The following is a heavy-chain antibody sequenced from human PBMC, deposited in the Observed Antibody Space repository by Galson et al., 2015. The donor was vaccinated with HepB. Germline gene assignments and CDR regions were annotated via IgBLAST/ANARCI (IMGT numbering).Heavy chain of an antibody. V-gene: IGHV3-7*01. CDR3: ARGPLTDY. CDR2: IKQDGSEQ. CDR1: GFTFRNYW. D-gene: IGHD3-9*01. J-gene: IGHJ4*02. Sequence: SLRLSCAASGFTFRNYWMSWVRQAPGKGLEWVANIKQDGSEQYYVDSVKGRFTISRDNAKNSLYLQMNSLRAEDTAVYYCARGPLTDYWGQGTLVTVSP.